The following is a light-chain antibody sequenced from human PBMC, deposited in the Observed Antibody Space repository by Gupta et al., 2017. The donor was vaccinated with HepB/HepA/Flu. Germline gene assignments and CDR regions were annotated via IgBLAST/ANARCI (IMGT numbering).Light chain of an antibody. CDR3: QHKNNCPLT. V-gene: IGKV3-15*01. CDR2: GAS. J-gene: IGKJ1*01. Sequence: EIVMTQSPSTLSVSPGERATLSCRASQSVSSNLAWYQQKPGQAPRLLIYGASTRANGFPARFSGSGSGTEFTLTISSRQSEDFAVYYCQHKNNCPLTFGQGTKVEIK. CDR1: QSVSSN.